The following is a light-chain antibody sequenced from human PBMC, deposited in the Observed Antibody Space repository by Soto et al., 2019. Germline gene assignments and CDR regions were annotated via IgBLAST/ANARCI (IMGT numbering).Light chain of an antibody. CDR1: QRVLYSSDNKNY. CDR2: WAS. CDR3: QQYYSTSYT. J-gene: IGKJ2*01. Sequence: DIVMTQSPDSLAVSLGERATINCKSSQRVLYSSDNKNYLAWVQQKSGQPPKLLIYWASTRESGVPDRFSGSGSGTDFTLTISSLQSEDVAVYYCQQYYSTSYTFGQGTKVEI. V-gene: IGKV4-1*01.